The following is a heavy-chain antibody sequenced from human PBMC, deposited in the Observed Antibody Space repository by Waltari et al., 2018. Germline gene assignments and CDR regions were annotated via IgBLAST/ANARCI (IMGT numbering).Heavy chain of an antibody. D-gene: IGHD3-22*01. CDR1: GGSISSSSYY. CDR3: ARLSITMIAEGY. V-gene: IGHV4-39*01. CDR2: IYYSGST. Sequence: QLQLQGSGPGLVKPSETLSLTCTVSGGSISSSSYYWGWIRQPPGKGLEWIGSIYYSGSTYYNPSLKSRVTISVDTSKNQFSLKLSSVTAADTAVYYCARLSITMIAEGYWGQGTLVTVSS. J-gene: IGHJ4*02.